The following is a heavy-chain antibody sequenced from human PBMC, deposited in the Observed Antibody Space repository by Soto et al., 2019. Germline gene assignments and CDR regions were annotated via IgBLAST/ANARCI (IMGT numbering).Heavy chain of an antibody. Sequence: ASVKVSCKASGYTFTCYYMHWVRQAPGQGLEWMGWINPNSGGTNYAQKFQGWVTMTRDTSISTAYMELSRLRSDDTAVYYCARGYSSGLFGIYNYWGEGTLVTXSS. CDR3: ARGYSSGLFGIYNY. V-gene: IGHV1-2*04. J-gene: IGHJ4*02. D-gene: IGHD3-22*01. CDR1: GYTFTCYY. CDR2: INPNSGGT.